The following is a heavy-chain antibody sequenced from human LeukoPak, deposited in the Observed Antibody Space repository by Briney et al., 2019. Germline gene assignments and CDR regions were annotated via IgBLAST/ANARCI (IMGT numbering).Heavy chain of an antibody. CDR1: GFTFSSYA. CDR2: ISYDGSNK. D-gene: IGHD3-22*01. CDR3: AREPVDTMIVVVIGYFFDY. V-gene: IGHV3-30-3*01. Sequence: GGSLRLSCAASGFTFSSYAMHWVRQAPGKGLEWVAVISYDGSNKYYADSVKGRFTISRDNSKNTLYLQMNSLRAEDTAVYYCAREPVDTMIVVVIGYFFDYWGQGTLVTVSS. J-gene: IGHJ4*02.